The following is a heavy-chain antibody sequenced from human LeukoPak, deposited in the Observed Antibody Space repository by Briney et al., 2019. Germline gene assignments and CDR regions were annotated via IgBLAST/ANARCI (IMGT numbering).Heavy chain of an antibody. Sequence: SETLSLACSVTGGPISTYYWSWIRQPPEKRLEWIGYVYYSGSPSYNPSLKSRVTISVDRSKNQFSLKLSAVTAADTAIYYCARDSGFDSLPPHFDYWGLGTLVTVSS. CDR3: ARDSGFDSLPPHFDY. J-gene: IGHJ4*02. D-gene: IGHD5-12*01. CDR1: GGPISTYY. CDR2: VYYSGSP. V-gene: IGHV4-59*01.